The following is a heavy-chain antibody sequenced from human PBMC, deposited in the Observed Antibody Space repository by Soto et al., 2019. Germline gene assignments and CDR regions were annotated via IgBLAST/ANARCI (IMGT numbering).Heavy chain of an antibody. CDR2: IIPIFGTA. CDR3: ARGPAIAAAGTRSDY. V-gene: IGHV1-69*13. J-gene: IGHJ4*02. Sequence: SVKVSCKASGGTFSSYAISWVRQAPGQGLEWMGGIIPIFGTANYAQKFQGRVTITADESTSTAYMELSSLRSEDAAVYYCARGPAIAAAGTRSDYWGQGTLVTVSS. D-gene: IGHD6-13*01. CDR1: GGTFSSYA.